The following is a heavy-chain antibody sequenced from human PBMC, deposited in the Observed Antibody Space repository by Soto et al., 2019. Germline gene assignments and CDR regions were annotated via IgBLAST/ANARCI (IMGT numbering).Heavy chain of an antibody. CDR2: IWYDGSNK. J-gene: IGHJ3*02. Sequence: QVQLVESGGGVVQPGRSLRLSCAASGFTFSSYGMHWVRQAPGKALEWVAVIWYDGSNKYYADSVKGRFTISRDNSKNTMYLQMNSLRAEDTAVYYCARVRFFGLRDAFDIWGQGTMVTVSS. CDR1: GFTFSSYG. V-gene: IGHV3-33*01. D-gene: IGHD3-3*01. CDR3: ARVRFFGLRDAFDI.